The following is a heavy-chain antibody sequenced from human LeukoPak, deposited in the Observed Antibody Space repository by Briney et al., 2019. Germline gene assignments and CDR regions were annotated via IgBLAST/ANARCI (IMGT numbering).Heavy chain of an antibody. J-gene: IGHJ3*02. V-gene: IGHV1-69*05. CDR1: GGTFSSYA. Sequence: GASVKVSCKASGGTFSSYAISWVRQAPGQGLEWMGGIIPIFGTANYAQKFQGRVTITTDESTSTAYMELSSLRSEDTAVYYCARGRYYYGSGSARDAFDIWGQGTMVTVSS. CDR3: ARGRYYYGSGSARDAFDI. D-gene: IGHD3-10*01. CDR2: IIPIFGTA.